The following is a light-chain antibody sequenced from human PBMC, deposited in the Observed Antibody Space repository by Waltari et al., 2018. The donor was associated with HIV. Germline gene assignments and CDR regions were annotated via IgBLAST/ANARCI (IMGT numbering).Light chain of an antibody. CDR3: CSYGNSGTFVL. CDR1: SGDVDNYNL. J-gene: IGLJ2*01. Sequence: QSALTQPASVSGSPGQSITISCTETSGDVDNYNLVSWYQQYTGRAPKLLIDEVTKRPSGVSNRFSGSKSGNTASLTISDLQAEDEAKYYCCSYGNSGTFVLFGGGTRVTV. CDR2: EVT. V-gene: IGLV2-23*02.